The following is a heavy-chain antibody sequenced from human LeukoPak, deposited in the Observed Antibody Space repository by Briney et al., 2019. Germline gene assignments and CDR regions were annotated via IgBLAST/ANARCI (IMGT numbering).Heavy chain of an antibody. CDR1: GFTFSSYS. CDR2: ISSSSSYI. V-gene: IGHV3-21*01. D-gene: IGHD3-3*01. CDR3: ARDREYYDFWSGFALGPGGGLTL. Sequence: PGGSLRLSCAASGFTFSSYSMNWVRQAPGKGLEWVSSISSSSSYIYYADSVKGRFTISRDNAKNSLYLQMNSLRAEDTAVYYCARDREYYDFWSGFALGPGGGLTLWGQGTLVTVSS. J-gene: IGHJ4*02.